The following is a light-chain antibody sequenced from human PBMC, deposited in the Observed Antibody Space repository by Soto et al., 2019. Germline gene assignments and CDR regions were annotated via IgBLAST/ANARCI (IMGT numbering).Light chain of an antibody. J-gene: IGLJ2*01. CDR3: CSYATSSPVV. Sequence: QSALTQPASVSGSPGQSITISCTGTSSDVGSYNIVSWYQQHPGKAPKVMIYEVSKRPSGVSNRFSGSKSGNTASLTISGLQAEDEADYYCCSYATSSPVVFGGGTKLTVL. CDR1: SSDVGSYNI. CDR2: EVS. V-gene: IGLV2-23*02.